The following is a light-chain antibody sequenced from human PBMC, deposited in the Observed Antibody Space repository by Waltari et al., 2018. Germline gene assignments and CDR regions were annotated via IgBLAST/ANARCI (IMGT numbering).Light chain of an antibody. CDR1: SSDVGGYNY. CDR3: SSYTSSSTLV. Sequence: QSALTQPASVSGSPGQSITISCTGTSSDVGGYNYVSWYQQHRGKAPKLMIYDVSNRPSGVANRSAASKSGNTASLTISGLQAEDEAYYYCSSYTSSSTLVFGGGTKLTVL. CDR2: DVS. J-gene: IGLJ2*01. V-gene: IGLV2-14*03.